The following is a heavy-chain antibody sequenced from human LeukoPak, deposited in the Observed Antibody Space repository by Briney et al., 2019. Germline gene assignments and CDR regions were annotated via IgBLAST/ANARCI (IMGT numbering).Heavy chain of an antibody. Sequence: ASVKVSCKASGGTFSSYAISWVRQAPGQGLEWMGGIIPIFGTANYAQKFQGRVTITADESTSTAYVELSSLRSEDTAVYYCARARGYSYGPENYYYYGMDVWGQGTTVTVSS. CDR2: IIPIFGTA. D-gene: IGHD5-18*01. CDR3: ARARGYSYGPENYYYYGMDV. V-gene: IGHV1-69*13. J-gene: IGHJ6*02. CDR1: GGTFSSYA.